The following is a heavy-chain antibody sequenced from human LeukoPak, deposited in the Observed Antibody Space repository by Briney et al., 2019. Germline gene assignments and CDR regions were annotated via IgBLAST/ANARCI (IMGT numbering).Heavy chain of an antibody. V-gene: IGHV3-9*03. CDR2: ISWNSGSI. J-gene: IGHJ4*02. CDR3: AKEGPSGSRFPFDY. Sequence: PGRSLRLSCAASGFTFDDYAMHWVRQAPGKGLEWVSGISWNSGSIGYADSVKGRFTISRDNAKNSLYLQMNSLRAEDMALYYCAKEGPSGSRFPFDYWGQGTLVTVSS. D-gene: IGHD1-26*01. CDR1: GFTFDDYA.